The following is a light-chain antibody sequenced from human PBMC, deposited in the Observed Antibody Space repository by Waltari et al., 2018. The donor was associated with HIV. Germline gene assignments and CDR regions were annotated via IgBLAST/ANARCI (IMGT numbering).Light chain of an antibody. CDR1: SSDVGGYNY. V-gene: IGLV2-14*01. J-gene: IGLJ3*02. CDR2: DVS. CDR3: SSYTSSSTRV. Sequence: QSALTQPASVSGSPGQSITLSCTGTSSDVGGYNYVSWYQQYPGKAPKLMIYDVSNRPSGVSIRFSGSKSGNTASLTISGLQAEDEADYYCSSYTSSSTRVFGGGTKLTVL.